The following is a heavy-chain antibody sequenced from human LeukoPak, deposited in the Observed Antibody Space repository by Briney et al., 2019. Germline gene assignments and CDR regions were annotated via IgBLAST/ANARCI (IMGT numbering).Heavy chain of an antibody. CDR3: ARAYDSSGYWPEYFHH. V-gene: IGHV3-53*04. CDR1: GFAVSNNY. D-gene: IGHD3-22*01. Sequence: GGSLTLSCAASGFAVSNNYMSWVRQAPGKGLEWVSIIYGGGSTYYADSVNGRFTIPRHNSKNTLFLQMNSLRTEDTAVYYCARAYDSSGYWPEYFHHWGQGTLVTASS. CDR2: IYGGGST. J-gene: IGHJ1*01.